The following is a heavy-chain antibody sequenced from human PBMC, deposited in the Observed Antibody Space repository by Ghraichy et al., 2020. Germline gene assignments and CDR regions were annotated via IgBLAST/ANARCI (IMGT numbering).Heavy chain of an antibody. V-gene: IGHV1-18*01. J-gene: IGHJ3*02. CDR1: GYTFTSYG. CDR2: ISAYNGNT. CDR3: ARDQTTYYYDSSGPQDAFDI. Sequence: ASVKVSCKASGYTFTSYGISWVRQAPGQGLEWMGWISAYNGNTNYAQKLQGRVTMTTDTSTSTAYMELRSLRSDDTAVYYCARDQTTYYYDSSGPQDAFDIWGQGTMVTVSS. D-gene: IGHD3-22*01.